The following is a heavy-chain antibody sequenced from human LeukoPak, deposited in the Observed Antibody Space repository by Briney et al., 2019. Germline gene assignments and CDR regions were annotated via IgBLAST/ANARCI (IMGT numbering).Heavy chain of an antibody. D-gene: IGHD2-21*02. V-gene: IGHV1-8*02. CDR1: GYTFTSYG. J-gene: IGHJ3*02. CDR2: MNPNSGNT. CDR3: ARHLHIVVVTEDAFNI. Sequence: ASVKVSCKASGYTFTSYGINWVRQATGQGLEWMGWMNPNSGNTGYAQKFQGRVTMTRNTSISIAYMELSSLRSDDTAVYYCARHLHIVVVTEDAFNIWGQGTMVTVSS.